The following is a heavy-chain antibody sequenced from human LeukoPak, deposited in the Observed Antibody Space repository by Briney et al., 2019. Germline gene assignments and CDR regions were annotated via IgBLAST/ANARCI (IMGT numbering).Heavy chain of an antibody. CDR3: AIGSGYGSGSYYNVAYYYYMDV. J-gene: IGHJ6*03. Sequence: KTSQTLSLTCTVSGGSISSGSYYWSWIRQPAGKGLEWIGRIYTSGSTNYNPSLKSRVTISVDTSKNQFSLKLSSVTAADTAVYYCAIGSGYGSGSYYNVAYYYYMDVWGKGTTVTVSS. V-gene: IGHV4-61*02. CDR1: GGSISSGSYY. CDR2: IYTSGST. D-gene: IGHD3-10*01.